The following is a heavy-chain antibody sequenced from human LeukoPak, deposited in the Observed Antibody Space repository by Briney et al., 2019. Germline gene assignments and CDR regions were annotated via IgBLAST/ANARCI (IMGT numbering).Heavy chain of an antibody. J-gene: IGHJ3*02. V-gene: IGHV4-34*01. Sequence: PSETLCLTCAVYGGSFSGYYWSWIRQPPGKGLEWIGEINHSGSTNYNPSLKSRVTISVDTSKNQFSLKLSSVTAADTAVYYCARAGLISVVVPAAMHSDAFDIWGQGTMVTVSS. CDR2: INHSGST. D-gene: IGHD2-2*01. CDR1: GGSFSGYY. CDR3: ARAGLISVVVPAAMHSDAFDI.